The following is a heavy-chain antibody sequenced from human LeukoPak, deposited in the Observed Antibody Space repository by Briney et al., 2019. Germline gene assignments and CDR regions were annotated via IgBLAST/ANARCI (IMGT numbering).Heavy chain of an antibody. V-gene: IGHV1-46*01. CDR1: GYTFTSYY. Sequence: ASVKVSCKASGYTFTSYYIHWLRQAPGQGLEWMGIINPSGGSTKYAQKFQGRVIMSRDTSTSTVYMELSSLRSEDTAVYYCARVDSSRDVYNFCFDYWGQGTLITVSS. J-gene: IGHJ4*02. CDR2: INPSGGST. CDR3: ARVDSSRDVYNFCFDY. D-gene: IGHD5-24*01.